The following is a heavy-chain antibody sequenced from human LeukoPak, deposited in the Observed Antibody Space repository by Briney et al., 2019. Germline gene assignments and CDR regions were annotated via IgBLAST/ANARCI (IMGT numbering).Heavy chain of an antibody. CDR3: ARHIAVAGKAGFDY. Sequence: SETLSLTCTVSGGSISSYYWTWIRQPAGKGLEWIGRIYTTGSTNYNPSLNSRVTMSVDTSKNQFSLKLSSVTAADTAVYYCARHIAVAGKAGFDYWGQGTLVTVSS. D-gene: IGHD6-19*01. CDR1: GGSISSYY. V-gene: IGHV4-4*07. J-gene: IGHJ4*02. CDR2: IYTTGST.